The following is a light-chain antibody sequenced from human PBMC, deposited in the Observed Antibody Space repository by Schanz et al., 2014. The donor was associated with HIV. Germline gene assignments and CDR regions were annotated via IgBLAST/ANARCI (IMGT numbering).Light chain of an antibody. CDR2: EVS. CDR1: SSDVGAYKY. Sequence: QSALTQPASVSGSPGQSITISCTGTSSDVGAYKYVSWYQQHPGKAPKLMIFEVSERPSGVPDRFSGSKSGNTASLTVSGLQAEDEADYYCSSYAGTKNLVLFAGGTKLTVL. CDR3: SSYAGTKNLVL. V-gene: IGLV2-8*01. J-gene: IGLJ2*01.